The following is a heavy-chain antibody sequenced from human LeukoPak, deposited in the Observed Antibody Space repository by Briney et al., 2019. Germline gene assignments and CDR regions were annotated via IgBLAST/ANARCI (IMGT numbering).Heavy chain of an antibody. CDR3: ARGSLGYCSGGSCYPGFDP. Sequence: PSETLSLTCTVSGGSIGSHYWSWIRQPPGKGLEWIGYIYNSGSTNYNPSLKSRVTISVDTSKNQFSLKLSSVTAADTAVYYCARGSLGYCSGGSCYPGFDPWGQGTLVIVSS. D-gene: IGHD2-15*01. CDR2: IYNSGST. J-gene: IGHJ5*02. CDR1: GGSIGSHY. V-gene: IGHV4-59*11.